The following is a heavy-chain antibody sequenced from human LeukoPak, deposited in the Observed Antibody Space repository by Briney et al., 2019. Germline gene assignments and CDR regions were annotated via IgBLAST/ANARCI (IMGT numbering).Heavy chain of an antibody. Sequence: PGGSLGLSCAASGFTFSSYGMHWVRQAPGKGLEWVAFIRYDGSNKYYADSVKGRFTISRDNSKNTLYLQMNSLRAEDTAVYYCAKDMYYYGSGSYSLDYWGQGTLVTVSS. D-gene: IGHD3-10*01. CDR1: GFTFSSYG. CDR2: IRYDGSNK. V-gene: IGHV3-30*02. CDR3: AKDMYYYGSGSYSLDY. J-gene: IGHJ4*02.